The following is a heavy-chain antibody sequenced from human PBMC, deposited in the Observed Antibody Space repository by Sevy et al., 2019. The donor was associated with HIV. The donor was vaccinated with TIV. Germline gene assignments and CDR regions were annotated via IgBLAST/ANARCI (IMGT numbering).Heavy chain of an antibody. CDR1: GGTFSSYA. J-gene: IGHJ6*02. CDR3: GGIAVAENYYYYGMDV. V-gene: IGHV1-69*13. D-gene: IGHD6-19*01. CDR2: IIPIFGTA. Sequence: ASVKVSCKASGGTFSSYAISWVRQAPGQGLEWMGGIIPIFGTANYAQKFQGRVTITADESTSTAYMELSSLRSEDTAVYYYGGIAVAENYYYYGMDVWGQGTTVTVSS.